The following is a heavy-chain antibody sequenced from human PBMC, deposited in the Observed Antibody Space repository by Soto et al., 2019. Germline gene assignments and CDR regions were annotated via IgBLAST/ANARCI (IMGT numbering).Heavy chain of an antibody. D-gene: IGHD4-4*01. CDR3: ARSGAYSNYGFDY. V-gene: IGHV3-33*01. Sequence: GGSLRLSCAASGFTFSSYGMHWVRQAPGKGLEWVAVIWYDGSNKYYADSVKGRFTISRDNSKNTLYLQMNSLRAEDTAVYYCARSGAYSNYGFDYWGQGTLVTVSS. CDR2: IWYDGSNK. CDR1: GFTFSSYG. J-gene: IGHJ4*02.